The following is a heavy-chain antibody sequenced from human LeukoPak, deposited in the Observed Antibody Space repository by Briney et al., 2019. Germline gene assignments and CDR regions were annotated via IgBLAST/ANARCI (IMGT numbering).Heavy chain of an antibody. CDR1: GLTFSNYA. D-gene: IGHD3-16*01. J-gene: IGHJ4*02. CDR2: ISTNGDRA. V-gene: IGHV3-23*01. CDR3: ARKLWHRNDC. Sequence: GGSLRLSCAASGLTFSNYAMTWVRQAPGKGLEWVSAISTNGDRAYYADSVKGRFTVSRDNFKNTLYLQMNSLRAEDTALYYCARKLWHRNDCWGQGTLVTVSS.